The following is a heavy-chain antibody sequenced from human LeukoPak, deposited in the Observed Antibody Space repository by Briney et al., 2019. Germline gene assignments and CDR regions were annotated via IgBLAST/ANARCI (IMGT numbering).Heavy chain of an antibody. CDR1: GDSVSSNSAA. D-gene: IGHD1-26*01. CDR2: TYYRSKWYN. CDR3: TRGDLVGATTGFDY. V-gene: IGHV6-1*01. J-gene: IGHJ4*02. Sequence: SQALSLTCAISGDSVSSNSAAWNWIRQSPSRGLEWLVRTYYRSKWYNDYAVSVKSRITINPDTSKNQFSLQLNSVTPEDTAVYYCTRGDLVGATTGFDYWGQGTLVTVSS.